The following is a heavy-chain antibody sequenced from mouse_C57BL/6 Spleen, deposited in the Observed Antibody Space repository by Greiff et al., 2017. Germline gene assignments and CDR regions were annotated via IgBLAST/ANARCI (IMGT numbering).Heavy chain of an antibody. Sequence: DVKLQESGGGLVKPGGSLKLSCAASGFTFSSYTMSWVRQTPEKRLEWVATISGGGGNTYYPDSVKGRFTISRDNAKNTLYLQMSSLRSEDTALYYCARITTVVGYFDVWGTGTTVTVSS. CDR2: ISGGGGNT. V-gene: IGHV5-9*01. J-gene: IGHJ1*03. CDR1: GFTFSSYT. D-gene: IGHD1-1*01. CDR3: ARITTVVGYFDV.